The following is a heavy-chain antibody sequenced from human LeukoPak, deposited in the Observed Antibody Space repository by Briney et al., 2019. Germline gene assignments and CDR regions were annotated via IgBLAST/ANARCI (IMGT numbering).Heavy chain of an antibody. D-gene: IGHD4-23*01. Sequence: PGGSLRLSCAASGFTFSSHAMSWVRQAPGKGLEWVSAISGSGYSTYYADSVKGRFTISRDNSKNTLYLQMNSLRVEDTAIYYCAKAPGGGNWNWGQGTLVTVSS. CDR1: GFTFSSHA. V-gene: IGHV3-23*01. J-gene: IGHJ4*02. CDR3: AKAPGGGNWN. CDR2: ISGSGYST.